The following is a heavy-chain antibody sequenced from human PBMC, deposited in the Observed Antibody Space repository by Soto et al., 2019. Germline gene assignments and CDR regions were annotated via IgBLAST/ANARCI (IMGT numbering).Heavy chain of an antibody. J-gene: IGHJ4*02. D-gene: IGHD2-2*01. CDR3: ASGIVVVPAAASFDY. V-gene: IGHV3-21*01. Sequence: GGSLRLSCAASGFTFSSYSMNWVRQAPGKGLEWVSSISSSSSYIYYADSVKGRFTISRDNAKNSLYLQMNSLRAEDTAVYYCASGIVVVPAAASFDYWGQGTLVTVSS. CDR2: ISSSSSYI. CDR1: GFTFSSYS.